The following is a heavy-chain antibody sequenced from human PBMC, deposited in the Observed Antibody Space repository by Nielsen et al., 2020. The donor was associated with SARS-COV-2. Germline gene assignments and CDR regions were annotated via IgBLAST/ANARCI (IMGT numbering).Heavy chain of an antibody. CDR3: TTFPLMITFGGVIVLFDY. CDR2: IKSKTDGGTT. CDR1: GFTFSNAW. D-gene: IGHD3-16*02. J-gene: IGHJ4*02. Sequence: GGSLRLSCAASGFTFSNAWMSWVRQAPGKGLEWVGRIKSKTDGGTTDYAAPVKGRFTISRDDSKNTLYLQMNSLKTEDTAVYYCTTFPLMITFGGVIVLFDYWGQGTLVTVSS. V-gene: IGHV3-15*01.